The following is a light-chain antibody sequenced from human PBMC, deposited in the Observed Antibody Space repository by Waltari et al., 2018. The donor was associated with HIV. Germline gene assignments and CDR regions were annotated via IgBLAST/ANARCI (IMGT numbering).Light chain of an antibody. V-gene: IGLV2-14*03. Sequence: QSALTQPASVSGSPGQSIIISCTGTTSDVGGDNYVSWYQQHPGKAPKLLIYEVTNRPSGVSNRFSGSKSDSTASLTISGLQAEDEAEYYCSSSTTTTTLGLFGTGTKVTVL. CDR2: EVT. CDR3: SSSTTTTTLGL. J-gene: IGLJ1*01. CDR1: TSDVGGDNY.